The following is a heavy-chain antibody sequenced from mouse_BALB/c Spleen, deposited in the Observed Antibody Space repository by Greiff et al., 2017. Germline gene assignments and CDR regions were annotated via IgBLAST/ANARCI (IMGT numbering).Heavy chain of an antibody. D-gene: IGHD2-1*01. CDR3: ARDRVYYGNSNWYFDV. J-gene: IGHJ1*01. CDR1: GFTFSSYG. CDR2: INSNGGST. Sequence: EVQLVESGGGLVQPGGSLKLSCAASGFTFSSYGMSWVRQTPDKRLELVATINSNGGSTYYPDSVKGRFTISRDNAKNTLYLQMSSLKSEDTAMYYCARDRVYYGNSNWYFDVWGAGTTVTVSS. V-gene: IGHV5-6-3*01.